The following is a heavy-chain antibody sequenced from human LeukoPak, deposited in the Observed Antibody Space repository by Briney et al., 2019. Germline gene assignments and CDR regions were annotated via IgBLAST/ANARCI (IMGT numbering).Heavy chain of an antibody. CDR3: AADQGITGTNFDY. CDR1: GFTFTSSA. J-gene: IGHJ4*02. Sequence: SVKVSCKASGFTFTSSAVQWVRQARGQRLEWIGWIVVGSGNTNYAQKFQERVTITRDMSTSTAYMELSSLRSEDTAVYYCAADQGITGTNFDYWGQGTLVTVSS. V-gene: IGHV1-58*01. D-gene: IGHD1-7*01. CDR2: IVVGSGNT.